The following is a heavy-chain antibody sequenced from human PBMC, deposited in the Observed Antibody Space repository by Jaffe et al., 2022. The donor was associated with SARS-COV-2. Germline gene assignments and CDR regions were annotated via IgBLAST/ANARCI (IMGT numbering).Heavy chain of an antibody. V-gene: IGHV3-53*01. CDR3: ASRFSINWGHDS. CDR2: IYSSGNT. J-gene: IGHJ4*02. Sequence: EVRLVESGGGLIQPGGSLRLSCAASGFTVSGNYMSWVRQAPGKGLEWVSTIYSSGNTYYANSVKGRFTISRDNSKNTLYLQMSSLRAEDTAIYYCASRFSINWGHDSWGQGTLVTVTS. D-gene: IGHD3-3*02. CDR1: GFTVSGNY.